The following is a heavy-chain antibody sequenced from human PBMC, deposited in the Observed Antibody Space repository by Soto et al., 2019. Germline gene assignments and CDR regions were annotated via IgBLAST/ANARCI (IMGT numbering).Heavy chain of an antibody. V-gene: IGHV4-59*01. CDR3: SRDRGSVDYVWWTYRSRGYFEN. D-gene: IGHD3-16*02. CDR2: IYYSGRT. Sequence: TVSGGSITSFYWSWLRQSPEKGLEWIGHIYYSGRTTYNPSLRSRVTISLDMSNSHVSLKMISVTAADTAVYYCSRDRGSVDYVWWTYRSRGYFENWCRGXLVIV. CDR1: GGSITSFY. J-gene: IGHJ4*02.